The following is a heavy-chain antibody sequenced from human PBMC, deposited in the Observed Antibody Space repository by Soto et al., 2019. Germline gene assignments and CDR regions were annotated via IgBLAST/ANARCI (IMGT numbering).Heavy chain of an antibody. CDR2: INPNGGTT. CDR3: ARDYKEDFLTPWNHFDY. J-gene: IGHJ4*02. V-gene: IGHV1-46*01. Sequence: ASVKVSCKASGYTFTSYYMHWVRQAPGQRLEYMGIINPNGGTTHYAQKFQGRVTMTRDTSTSTAYMELSSLRSDDTAVYYCARDYKEDFLTPWNHFDYWGQGTLVTVSS. CDR1: GYTFTSYY. D-gene: IGHD1-1*01.